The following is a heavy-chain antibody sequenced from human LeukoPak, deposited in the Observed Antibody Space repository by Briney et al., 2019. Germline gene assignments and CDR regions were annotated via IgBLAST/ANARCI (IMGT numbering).Heavy chain of an antibody. CDR2: IYTSGST. Sequence: SETLSLTCTVSGGSISSGSYYWSWIRQPAGKGLEWIGRIYTSGSTNYNPSLKSRVTISVDTSKNQLSLKLSSVTAADTAVYHCARALVTTVVTNYFDYWDQGTLVTVSS. D-gene: IGHD4-23*01. V-gene: IGHV4-61*02. CDR1: GGSISSGSYY. CDR3: ARALVTTVVTNYFDY. J-gene: IGHJ4*02.